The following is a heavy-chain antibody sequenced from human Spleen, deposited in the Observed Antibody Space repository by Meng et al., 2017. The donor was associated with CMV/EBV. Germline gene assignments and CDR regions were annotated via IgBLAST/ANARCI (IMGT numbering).Heavy chain of an antibody. CDR3: ARAAARTIFDH. J-gene: IGHJ4*02. D-gene: IGHD6-6*01. CDR2: IYYSGRT. CDR1: GGSISGYY. V-gene: IGHV4-39*06. Sequence: SETLSLTCTVSGGSISGYYWGWIRQPPGKGLEWIGSIYYSGRTHYSPSLKSRVTISVDTSKNQFPLKVSSVTAADTAVYYCARAAARTIFDHWGQGTLVTVSS.